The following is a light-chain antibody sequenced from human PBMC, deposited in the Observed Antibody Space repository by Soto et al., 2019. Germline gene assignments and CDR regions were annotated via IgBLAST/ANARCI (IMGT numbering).Light chain of an antibody. V-gene: IGLV2-14*01. CDR1: SSDVGGYNY. CDR2: EVS. J-gene: IGLJ3*02. CDR3: SSYRTNSTWV. Sequence: QSALTQPAYASGYPGQSITISCTGTSSDVGGYNYVSWYQHLPVKAPKLVIFEVSNRPSGISNRFSGSKSDNTASLTISGLRAEDEADYYCSSYRTNSTWVFGGGTKLTVL.